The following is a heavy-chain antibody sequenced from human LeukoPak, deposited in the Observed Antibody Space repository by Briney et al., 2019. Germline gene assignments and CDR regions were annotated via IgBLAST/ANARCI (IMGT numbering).Heavy chain of an antibody. V-gene: IGHV3-7*01. CDR3: VRDKTDRAVTGSLFDY. Sequence: GGSLRLSCAVSGFTFSSYWMTWVRQTPGKGLEWVANIKQDGSEKNYVDSVKGRFNVSRDNARNSVYLQMNSLRAEDTAVYFCVRDKTDRAVTGSLFDYWGQGTLVTVSS. D-gene: IGHD3-10*01. CDR1: GFTFSSYW. J-gene: IGHJ4*02. CDR2: IKQDGSEK.